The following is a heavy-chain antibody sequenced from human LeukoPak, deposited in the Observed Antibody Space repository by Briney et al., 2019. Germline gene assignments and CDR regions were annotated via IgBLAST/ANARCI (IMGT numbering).Heavy chain of an antibody. J-gene: IGHJ6*03. CDR2: IIPIFGTA. Sequence: ASVKVSCKASGGTFSSYAISWVRQAPGQGPEWMGRIIPIFGTANYAQKFQGRVTITTGESTSTAYMELSSLRSEDTAVYYCAIEAYYYYYYMDVWGKGTTVTVSS. V-gene: IGHV1-69*05. CDR1: GGTFSSYA. CDR3: AIEAYYYYYYMDV.